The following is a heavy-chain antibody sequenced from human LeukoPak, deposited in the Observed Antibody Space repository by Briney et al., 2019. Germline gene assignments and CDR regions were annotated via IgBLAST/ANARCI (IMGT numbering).Heavy chain of an antibody. J-gene: IGHJ4*02. CDR1: GFTFSTYP. D-gene: IGHD5-24*01. Sequence: GGSLTLSCAASGFTFSTYPVNWVRQAPGKGQEWVSAINSSGGTTYYADSVKGRFSISRDNSKNTLYLRMNSLRAEDGAIYFCAKDRNAWPTNFDSWGQGALVTVSA. CDR2: INSSGGTT. CDR3: AKDRNAWPTNFDS. V-gene: IGHV3-23*01.